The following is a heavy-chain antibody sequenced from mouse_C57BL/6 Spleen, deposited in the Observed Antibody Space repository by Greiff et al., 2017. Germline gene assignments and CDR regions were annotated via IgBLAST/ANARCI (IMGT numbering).Heavy chain of an antibody. CDR3: AREMGYYYAMDY. V-gene: IGHV1-80*01. Sequence: VQLQQSGAELVKPGASVKISCKASGYAFSSYWMNWVKQRPGKGLEWIGQIYPGDGDTNYNGKFKGKAPLTADKSSSTAYMQLSSLTSEDSAVYFGAREMGYYYAMDYWGQGTSVTVSS. CDR1: GYAFSSYW. J-gene: IGHJ4*01. CDR2: IYPGDGDT. D-gene: IGHD2-3*01.